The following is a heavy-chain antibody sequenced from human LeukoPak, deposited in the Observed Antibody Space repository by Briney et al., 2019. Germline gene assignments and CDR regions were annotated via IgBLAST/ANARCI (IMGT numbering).Heavy chain of an antibody. CDR1: GLTFSTNS. CDR3: ARDRLRVEMATHVAFDI. V-gene: IGHV3-21*01. J-gene: IGHJ3*02. Sequence: GGSLRFSVAAPGLTFSTNSLTGFPKAPGKGLDGVPSIIISSSYIYYADSVKGQFTISRDNAKNSLYLQMNSLRAEDTAVYYCARDRLRVEMATHVAFDIWGQGTVVTVSS. CDR2: IIISSSYI. D-gene: IGHD5-24*01.